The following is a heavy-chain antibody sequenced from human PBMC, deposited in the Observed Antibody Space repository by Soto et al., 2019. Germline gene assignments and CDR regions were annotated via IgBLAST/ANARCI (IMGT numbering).Heavy chain of an antibody. CDR1: GYTFTSYG. D-gene: IGHD6-19*01. J-gene: IGHJ6*02. CDR2: ISAYNGNT. V-gene: IGHV1-18*03. Sequence: QVQLVQSGAEVKKPGASVKVSCKASGYTFTSYGISWVRQAPGQGLEWMGWISAYNGNTNYAQKLQGRVTMTTDTSTSTAYMELRSLRSDDMAVYYCARDGEVAVAGTYYGMDVWGQGTTVTVSS. CDR3: ARDGEVAVAGTYYGMDV.